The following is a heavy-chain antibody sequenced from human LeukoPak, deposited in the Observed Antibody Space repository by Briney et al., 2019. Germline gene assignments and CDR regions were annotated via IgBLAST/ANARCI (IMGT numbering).Heavy chain of an antibody. D-gene: IGHD3-10*01. CDR2: ISYDGSNK. J-gene: IGHJ4*02. CDR1: GFTFSSYG. CDR3: AKDQNKFDFDY. Sequence: GRSLRLSCAASGFTFSSYGMHWVRQAPGKGLEWVAVISYDGSNKYYADSVKGRFTISRDNSKNTLYLQMNSLRAEDTAVYYCAKDQNKFDFDYWGQGTLVTVSS. V-gene: IGHV3-30*18.